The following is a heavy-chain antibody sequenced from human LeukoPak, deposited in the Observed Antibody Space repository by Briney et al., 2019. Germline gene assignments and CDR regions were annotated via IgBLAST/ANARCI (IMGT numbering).Heavy chain of an antibody. V-gene: IGHV3-23*01. CDR3: AKANTPYGGYLPDY. Sequence: GGSLRLSCAASGFTFSSYAMSWVRQAPGKGLEWVSAISGSGGSTYYADSVKGRFTISRDNSKNTLYLQMNSLRAEDTAVYYCAKANTPYGGYLPDYWGQGTLVTVSS. D-gene: IGHD4-17*01. CDR2: ISGSGGST. CDR1: GFTFSSYA. J-gene: IGHJ4*02.